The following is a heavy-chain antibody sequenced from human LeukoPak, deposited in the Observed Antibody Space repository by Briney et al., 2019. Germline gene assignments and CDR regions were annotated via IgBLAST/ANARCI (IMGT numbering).Heavy chain of an antibody. V-gene: IGHV3-30*18. Sequence: GGSLRLSCAASGFTFSSYGMHWVRQAPGKGLEWVAVISYDGSNKYYADSVKGRFTISRDNSKNTLYLQMNSLRTEDTAVYYCAKGTAVTGPLDYWGEGTLVTVSS. D-gene: IGHD6-19*01. J-gene: IGHJ4*02. CDR1: GFTFSSYG. CDR2: ISYDGSNK. CDR3: AKGTAVTGPLDY.